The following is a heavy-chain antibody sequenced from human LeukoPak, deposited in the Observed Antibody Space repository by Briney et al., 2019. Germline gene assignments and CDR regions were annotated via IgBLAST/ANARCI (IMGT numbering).Heavy chain of an antibody. CDR1: GGSFSGYY. CDR3: ARGLWFDP. J-gene: IGHJ5*02. V-gene: IGHV4-34*01. Sequence: SETLSLTCAVYGGSFSGYYWSWIRQPPGKGLEWIGEIDHSGSTNYNPSLKSRVTISVDTSKNQFSLKLSSVTAADTAVYYCARGLWFDPWGQGTLVTVSS. CDR2: IDHSGST.